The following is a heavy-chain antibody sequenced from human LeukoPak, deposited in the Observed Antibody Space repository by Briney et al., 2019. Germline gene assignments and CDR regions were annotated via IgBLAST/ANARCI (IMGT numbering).Heavy chain of an antibody. CDR2: INPKSGAT. CDR3: ARAGDESTGHYDSLHF. CDR1: GYTFYENH. V-gene: IGHV1-2*02. Sequence: GASVKVSCKASGYTFYENHIHWVRQAPGQGPEWMGWINPKSGATDSAQPLQGRLTMTRDTSIGTASMDLSGLRLDDTGIYYCARAGDESTGHYDSLHFWGQGAMVTVSS. D-gene: IGHD2-8*02. J-gene: IGHJ3*01.